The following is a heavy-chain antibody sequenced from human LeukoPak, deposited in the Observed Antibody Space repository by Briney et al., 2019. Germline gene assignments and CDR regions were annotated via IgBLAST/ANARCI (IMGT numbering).Heavy chain of an antibody. J-gene: IGHJ4*02. CDR3: ARALSG. CDR2: IYVGGSA. CDR1: GFTVSNNY. Sequence: AGGSLRLSCAASGFTVSNNYMSWVRQTPGKGLEWVSVIYVGGSAYYADSVKGRFTISGDSSKNTLYLQMNSLRAEDTAIYYCARALSGWGQGTLVTVSS. D-gene: IGHD3-3*01. V-gene: IGHV3-53*01.